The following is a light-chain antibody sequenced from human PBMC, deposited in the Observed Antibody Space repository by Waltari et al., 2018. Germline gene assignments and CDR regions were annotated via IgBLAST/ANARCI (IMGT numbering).Light chain of an antibody. CDR1: QSVNSW. CDR2: KAS. Sequence: DIQMTQSPSTLSASVGDRVAIPCRASQSVNSWLAWYQQTPGKAPKFLFYKASIVESGVPSMCSGRGSGTEFTLTISNLQPDDFATYYCQQYNRYSTFGQGTKVELK. J-gene: IGKJ1*01. V-gene: IGKV1-5*03. CDR3: QQYNRYST.